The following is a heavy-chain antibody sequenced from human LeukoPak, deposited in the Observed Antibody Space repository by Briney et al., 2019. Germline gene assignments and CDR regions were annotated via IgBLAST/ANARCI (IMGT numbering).Heavy chain of an antibody. D-gene: IGHD6-13*01. CDR3: AKAASSSWPSYQYGMDV. CDR1: GFIFSSYS. CDR2: ITGSGKNT. J-gene: IGHJ6*02. V-gene: IGHV3-23*01. Sequence: GGSLRLSCAASGFIFSSYSMSWVRQAPGKGLEWVSVITGSGKNTYYADSVKGRFTISKDNSKNTVHLQMNDLRVDDTAVYYCAKAASSSWPSYQYGMDVWGQGTTVTVSS.